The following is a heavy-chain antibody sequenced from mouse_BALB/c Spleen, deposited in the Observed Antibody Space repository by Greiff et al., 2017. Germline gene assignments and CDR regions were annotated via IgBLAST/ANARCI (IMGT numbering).Heavy chain of an antibody. CDR3: ARRGIFYAMDY. CDR1: GYSITSDYA. J-gene: IGHJ4*01. CDR2: ISYSGST. V-gene: IGHV3-2*02. Sequence: EVQLVESGPGLVKPSQSLSLTCTVTGYSITSDYAWNWIRQFPGNKLEWMGYISYSGSTSYNPSLKSRISITRDTSKNQFFLQLNSVTTEDTATYYCARRGIFYAMDYWGQGTSVTVSS.